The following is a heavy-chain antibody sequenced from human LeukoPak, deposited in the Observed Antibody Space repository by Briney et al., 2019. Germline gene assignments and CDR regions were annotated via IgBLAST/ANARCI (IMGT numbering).Heavy chain of an antibody. Sequence: ASVKVSCKASGYTFTSYDINWVRQATGQGLEWMGWMNPNSGNTGYAQKFQGRVTITRNTSISTAYMELSSLRSEDTAVYYCARVRKPRSPALFDWGQGTLVTVSS. V-gene: IGHV1-8*01. J-gene: IGHJ4*02. D-gene: IGHD3-3*01. CDR3: ARVRKPRSPALFD. CDR2: MNPNSGNT. CDR1: GYTFTSYD.